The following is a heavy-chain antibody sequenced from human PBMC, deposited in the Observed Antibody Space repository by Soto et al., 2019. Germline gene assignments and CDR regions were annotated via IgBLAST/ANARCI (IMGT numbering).Heavy chain of an antibody. D-gene: IGHD2-2*01. V-gene: IGHV1-69*01. CDR1: GGTFGSYA. CDR3: AREAPYCTSATCPKFYDMDV. Sequence: QVQLVQSGAEVKKPGSSVKVSCKASGGTFGSYAITWVRRAPGQGLEWLGGIIPILNSPAYAQKFQARVVITADEITNTAYMELNSPIFDDMAVYYCAREAPYCTSATCPKFYDMDVWGQGTTVTVAS. J-gene: IGHJ6*02. CDR2: IIPILNSP.